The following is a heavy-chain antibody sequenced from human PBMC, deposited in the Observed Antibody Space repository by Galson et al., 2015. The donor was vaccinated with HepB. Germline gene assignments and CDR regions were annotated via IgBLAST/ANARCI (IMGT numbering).Heavy chain of an antibody. J-gene: IGHJ4*02. CDR3: ARDLSSGSGSAY. CDR2: IIPIFGTA. Sequence: SVKVSCKASGGTFSSYAISWVRQAPGQGLEWMGGIIPIFGTANYAQKFQGRVTITADESTSTAYMELSSLRSEDTAVYYCARDLSSGSGSAYWGQGTLVTVSS. CDR1: GGTFSSYA. D-gene: IGHD6-19*01. V-gene: IGHV1-69*13.